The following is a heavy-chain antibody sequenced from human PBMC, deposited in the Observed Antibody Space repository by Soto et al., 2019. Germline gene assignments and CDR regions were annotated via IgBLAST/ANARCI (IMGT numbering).Heavy chain of an antibody. J-gene: IGHJ5*02. D-gene: IGHD2-8*02. Sequence: SETLSLTCTVTGGSIRRRGYYWSWIRQRPGEGLEWIGFVYYRGTTDYNPSLRSRMTISADTSRNQFYLTVTSVTVADTAIYYCAASGGPEGDWFDPWGQGIFVTGSA. CDR3: AASGGPEGDWFDP. CDR2: VYYRGTT. CDR1: GGSIRRRGYY. V-gene: IGHV4-31*02.